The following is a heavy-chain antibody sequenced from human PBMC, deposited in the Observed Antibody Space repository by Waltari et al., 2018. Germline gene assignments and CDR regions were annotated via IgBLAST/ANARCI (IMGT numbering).Heavy chain of an antibody. J-gene: IGHJ5*01. V-gene: IGHV1-46*01. Sequence: QVQLVQSGAEVKKPGASVNISCKASGYTSITYYIHWVRQAPGQGLEWMGKIDPSGQSTSYGQKLQGRVTMTRDTSTSTAYMELSGLRSEDTAVYYCARGGYSGSYYKFDPWGQGTLVIVAS. CDR3: ARGGYSGSYYKFDP. D-gene: IGHD1-26*01. CDR1: GYTSITYY. CDR2: IDPSGQST.